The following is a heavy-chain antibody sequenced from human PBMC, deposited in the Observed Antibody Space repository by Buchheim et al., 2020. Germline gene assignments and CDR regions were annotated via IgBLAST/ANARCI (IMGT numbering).Heavy chain of an antibody. CDR2: LNPDGSGT. CDR1: GFMFTRSA. J-gene: IGHJ4*02. Sequence: EVQLLESGGGLVQPGGSLRLSCAASGFMFTRSAMGWVRLTPGKGLQWVSTLNPDGSGTNYAESVKGRFTISRDNSKNTLFLQMSALRPEDTALYYCVTAEAQNGNSHFDYWGQGIL. V-gene: IGHV3-23*01. D-gene: IGHD5-24*01. CDR3: VTAEAQNGNSHFDY.